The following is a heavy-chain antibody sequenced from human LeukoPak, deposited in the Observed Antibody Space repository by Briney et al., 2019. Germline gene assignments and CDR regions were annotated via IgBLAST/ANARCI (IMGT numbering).Heavy chain of an antibody. Sequence: SVKVSCKASGYTFTSYGISWVRQAPGQGLEWMGGIIPIFGTANYAQKFQGRVTITADESTSTAYMELSSLRSEDTAVYYCARSGQWFGELLYFDYWGQGTLVTVSS. CDR1: GYTFTSYG. CDR3: ARSGQWFGELLYFDY. V-gene: IGHV1-69*13. J-gene: IGHJ4*02. CDR2: IIPIFGTA. D-gene: IGHD3-10*01.